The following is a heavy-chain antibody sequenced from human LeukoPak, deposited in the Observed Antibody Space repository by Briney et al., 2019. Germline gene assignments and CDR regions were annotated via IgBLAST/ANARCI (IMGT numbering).Heavy chain of an antibody. V-gene: IGHV4-34*01. Sequence: PSETLSLTCAVYGGSFSGYYWSWIRQPPGKGLEWIGEINHSRSTNYNPSLKSRLTISVDTSKNQFSLKLSSVTAADTAVYYCASQQQLVLLDWFDPWGQGTLVTVSS. D-gene: IGHD6-13*01. CDR2: INHSRST. CDR1: GGSFSGYY. J-gene: IGHJ5*02. CDR3: ASQQQLVLLDWFDP.